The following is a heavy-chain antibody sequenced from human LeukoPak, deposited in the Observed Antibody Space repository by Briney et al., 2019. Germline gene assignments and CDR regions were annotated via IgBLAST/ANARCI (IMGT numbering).Heavy chain of an antibody. CDR2: IWYDGSNK. D-gene: IGHD6-6*01. V-gene: IGHV3-33*06. CDR3: AKESGSSSSLGY. Sequence: GGSLRLSCAASGFTFSSYGMHWVRQAPGKGLEWVAVIWYDGSNKYYADSVKGRFTISRDNSKNTLYLQMNSLRAEDTAAYYCAKESGSSSSLGYWGQGTLVTVSS. J-gene: IGHJ4*02. CDR1: GFTFSSYG.